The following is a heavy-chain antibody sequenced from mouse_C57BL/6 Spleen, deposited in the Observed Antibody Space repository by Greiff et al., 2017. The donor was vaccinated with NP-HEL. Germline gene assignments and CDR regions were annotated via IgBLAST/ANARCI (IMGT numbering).Heavy chain of an antibody. CDR1: GFTFSSYG. Sequence: EVKLVESGGDLVKPGGSLKLSCAASGFTFSSYGMSWVRQTPDKRLEWVATISSGGSYTYYPDSVKGRFTISRDNTKNTLYLQMSSLKSEDTAMYYCARHELTGYYFDYWGQGTTLTVSS. CDR2: ISSGGSYT. CDR3: ARHELTGYYFDY. J-gene: IGHJ2*01. V-gene: IGHV5-6*02. D-gene: IGHD4-1*01.